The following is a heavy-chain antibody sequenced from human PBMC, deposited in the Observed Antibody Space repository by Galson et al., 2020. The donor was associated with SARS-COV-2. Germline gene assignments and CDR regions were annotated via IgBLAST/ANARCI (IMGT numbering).Heavy chain of an antibody. Sequence: GESLKISCVVSGCTFRFFEMNWVRQTPGKGLECISHINSDGFAAYHADSVKGRFTVSRDNAKNSLYLHMNSLRVEDTGIYYCARVLHSFDSGSVDSSQSLDYWGQGTQVTVSS. CDR2: INSDGFAA. CDR1: GCTFRFFE. D-gene: IGHD3-10*01. J-gene: IGHJ4*02. V-gene: IGHV3-48*03. CDR3: ARVLHSFDSGSVDSSQSLDY.